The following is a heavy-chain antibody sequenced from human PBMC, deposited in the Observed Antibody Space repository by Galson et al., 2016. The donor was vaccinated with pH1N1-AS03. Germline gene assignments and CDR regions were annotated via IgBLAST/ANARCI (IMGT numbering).Heavy chain of an antibody. Sequence: SVKVSCKASGGTFSSSAISWLRQTPGQGLEWMGGILPGLGSATYAQNLQGRVTITADESTTTAYMELRSLRSDDTAVYYCARLASDSSVYSVFDFWGQGTLVTVSS. CDR3: ARLASDSSVYSVFDF. V-gene: IGHV1-69*13. CDR2: ILPGLGSA. CDR1: GGTFSSSA. J-gene: IGHJ4*02. D-gene: IGHD3-22*01.